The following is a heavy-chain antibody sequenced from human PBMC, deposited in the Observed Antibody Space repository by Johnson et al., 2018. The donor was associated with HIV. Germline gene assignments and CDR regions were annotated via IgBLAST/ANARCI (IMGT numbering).Heavy chain of an antibody. CDR2: IKSNTDGGTT. Sequence: VQLVESGGGLVQPGGSLRLSCAASGFTFTNAWMSWVRQAPGKGLEWVGRIKSNTDGGTTDYAAPVKGRFTISRDDSKNTLYLQMNSLKTEDTAVYYCTTDTVTTFLAGAFDIWGQGTMVTVSS. J-gene: IGHJ3*02. V-gene: IGHV3-15*01. CDR3: TTDTVTTFLAGAFDI. D-gene: IGHD4-17*01. CDR1: GFTFTNAW.